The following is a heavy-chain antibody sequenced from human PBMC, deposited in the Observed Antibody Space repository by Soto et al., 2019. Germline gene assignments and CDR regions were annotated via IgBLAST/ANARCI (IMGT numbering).Heavy chain of an antibody. Sequence: SETLSLTCSVSGGSISRYYCSWVRQPPGKGLEWIGHMHYSGNTRYNPSLKSRATVSLDTSKNQFSLKLSSVTAADTAVYYCATSTGWPGLDFWGQGTLVTVSS. CDR3: ATSTGWPGLDF. D-gene: IGHD2-8*02. J-gene: IGHJ4*02. V-gene: IGHV4-59*08. CDR1: GGSISRYY. CDR2: MHYSGNT.